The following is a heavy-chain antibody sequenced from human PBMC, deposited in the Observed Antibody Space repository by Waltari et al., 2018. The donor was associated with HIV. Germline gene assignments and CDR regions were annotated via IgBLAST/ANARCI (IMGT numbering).Heavy chain of an antibody. V-gene: IGHV4-61*02. CDR3: ARDRPYYYGSGSLRYFDY. Sequence: QVQLQESGPGLVKPSQTLSLTCTVSGGSISSGSYYWSWIRQPAGKGLEWIGRIYTSGGTNDNPSLKSRVTISVDTSKNQFSLKLSSVTAADTAVYYCARDRPYYYGSGSLRYFDYWGQGTLVTVSS. D-gene: IGHD3-10*01. CDR2: IYTSGGT. CDR1: GGSISSGSYY. J-gene: IGHJ4*02.